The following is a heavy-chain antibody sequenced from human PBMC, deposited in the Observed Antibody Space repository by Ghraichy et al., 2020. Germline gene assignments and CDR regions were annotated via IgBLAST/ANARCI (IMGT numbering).Heavy chain of an antibody. Sequence: GESLNISCAASGFTLSRYAMTWVRQAPGKGLEWGSLMNSGGGDTFYADSVKGRFTISGDNSKNTLYLQMNSLRAEDTAVYYCAKTVVRYYSDSWGQGTLVTVSS. D-gene: IGHD1-14*01. J-gene: IGHJ4*02. CDR3: AKTVVRYYSDS. CDR2: MNSGGGDT. CDR1: GFTLSRYA. V-gene: IGHV3-23*01.